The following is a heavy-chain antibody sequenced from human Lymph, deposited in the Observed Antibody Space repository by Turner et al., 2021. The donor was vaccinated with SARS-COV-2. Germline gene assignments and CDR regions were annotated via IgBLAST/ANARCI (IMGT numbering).Heavy chain of an antibody. D-gene: IGHD6-19*01. J-gene: IGHJ4*02. CDR3: ARGGRPPWQWLGLGNFDY. Sequence: EVQLVGSGGRPGQPGGSLRLPWAAFGFTFSSYSMNWVRQAPGKGLEWVSFISGSSSYIYYADSVKGRFTISRDNAKNSLYLQMNSLRAEDTAVYYCARGGRPPWQWLGLGNFDYWGQGTLVTVSS. V-gene: IGHV3-21*02. CDR2: ISGSSSYI. CDR1: GFTFSSYS.